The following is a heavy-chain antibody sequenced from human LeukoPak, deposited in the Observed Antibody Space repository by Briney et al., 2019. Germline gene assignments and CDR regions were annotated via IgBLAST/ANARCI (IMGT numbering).Heavy chain of an antibody. CDR3: ARGGRWFDVYYYYYYFMDG. V-gene: IGHV4-34*01. CDR1: GGSFSGYY. J-gene: IGHJ6*03. Sequence: SETLSLTCAVYGGSFSGYYWSWIRQPPGKGLEWIGEINHSGSTNYNPSLKSRVTISVDTSKNQFSLKLSSVTAADTAVYYCARGGRWFDVYYYYYYFMDGWGKGTTVTVAS. D-gene: IGHD3-10*01. CDR2: INHSGST.